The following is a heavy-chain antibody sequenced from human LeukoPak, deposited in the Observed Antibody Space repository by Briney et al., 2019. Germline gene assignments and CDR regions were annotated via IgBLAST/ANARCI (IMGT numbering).Heavy chain of an antibody. V-gene: IGHV4-39*07. CDR3: ARAGYSSSWKFDY. CDR1: GGFISSSSYY. J-gene: IGHJ4*02. CDR2: IYHSGST. D-gene: IGHD6-13*01. Sequence: SETLSLTCTVSGGFISSSSYYWGWIRQPPGKGLEWIGSIYHSGSTYYNPSLKSRVTISVDTSKNQFSLKLSSVTAADTAVYYCARAGYSSSWKFDYWGQGTLVTVSS.